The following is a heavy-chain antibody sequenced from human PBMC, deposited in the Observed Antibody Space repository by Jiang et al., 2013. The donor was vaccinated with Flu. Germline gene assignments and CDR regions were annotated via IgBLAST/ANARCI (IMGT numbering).Heavy chain of an antibody. CDR3: ARPITMIVVVPKEGPFDY. CDR1: GFTFSSYA. J-gene: IGHJ4*02. Sequence: VQLLESGGGLVQPGGSLRLSCAASGFTFSSYAMSWVRQAPGKGLEWVSAISGSGGSTYYADSVKGRFTISRDNSKNTLYLQMNSLRAEDTAVYYCARPITMIVVVPKEGPFDYWGQGTLVTVSS. V-gene: IGHV3-23*01. CDR2: ISGSGGST. D-gene: IGHD3-22*01.